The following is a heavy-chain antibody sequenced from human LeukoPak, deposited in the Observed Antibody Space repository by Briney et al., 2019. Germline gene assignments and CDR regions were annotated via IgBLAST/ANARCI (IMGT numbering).Heavy chain of an antibody. J-gene: IGHJ4*02. D-gene: IGHD3-10*01. Sequence: SETLSLTCTVSGGPISSSSYYWGWIRQPPGKGLEWIGSIYYSGSTYYNPSLKSRVTISVDTSKNQFSLKLSSVTAADTAAYYCASFYGSGSYYPKPDYWGQGTLVTVSS. CDR3: ASFYGSGSYYPKPDY. CDR1: GGPISSSSYY. V-gene: IGHV4-39*01. CDR2: IYYSGST.